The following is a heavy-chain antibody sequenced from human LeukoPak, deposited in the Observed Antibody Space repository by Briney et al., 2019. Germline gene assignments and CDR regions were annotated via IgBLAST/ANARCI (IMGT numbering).Heavy chain of an antibody. D-gene: IGHD3-10*01. V-gene: IGHV3-30*03. CDR1: GFTFSSYG. Sequence: PGRSLRLSCVASGFTFSSYGMHWVRQAPGKGLEWVAVISYDGSNKYYADSVKGRLTISRDNSKNTLYLQMNSLRAEDTAVYYCARDVDGSGSYPQKYYYGMDVWGQGTTVTVSS. CDR3: ARDVDGSGSYPQKYYYGMDV. J-gene: IGHJ6*02. CDR2: ISYDGSNK.